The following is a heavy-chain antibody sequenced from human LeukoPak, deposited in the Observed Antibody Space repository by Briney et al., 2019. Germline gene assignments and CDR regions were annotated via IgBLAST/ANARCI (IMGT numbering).Heavy chain of an antibody. V-gene: IGHV2-26*01. CDR3: ARSYYYDSSGLNWFDP. J-gene: IGHJ5*02. CDR1: GFSLSNARMG. D-gene: IGHD3-22*01. CDR2: IFSNDEK. Sequence: ESGPVLVKPTETIALTCTVSGFSLSNARMGVSWIRQPPGKALEWLAHIFSNDEKSYSTSLKSRLTISKDTSKSQVVLTMTNMDPVDTATYYCARSYYYDSSGLNWFDPWGQGTLVTVSS.